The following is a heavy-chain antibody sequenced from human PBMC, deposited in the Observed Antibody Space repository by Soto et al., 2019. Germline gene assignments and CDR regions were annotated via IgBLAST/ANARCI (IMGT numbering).Heavy chain of an antibody. CDR1: GFSLSTSGVG. J-gene: IGHJ5*02. CDR2: IYWDDDK. CDR3: EHNNGAVVAAANSNWFDP. Sequence: QITLKESGPTLVKPTQTLTLTCTFSGFSLSTSGVGVGWIRQPPGKALEWLALIYWDDDKRYSPSLKSRLTITTHTSTTQVVLTMTIMDPVDTSTYYCEHNNGAVVAAANSNWFDPWPQGTLVTVSS. V-gene: IGHV2-5*02. D-gene: IGHD2-15*01.